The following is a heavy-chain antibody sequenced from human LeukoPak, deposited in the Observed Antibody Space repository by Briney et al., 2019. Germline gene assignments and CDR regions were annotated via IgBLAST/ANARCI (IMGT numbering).Heavy chain of an antibody. CDR2: IYWDDDR. Sequence: SGPTLLKPTQTLTLTCTFSGFSLHTDGMGVGWIRQPPVKALEWLALIYWDDDRRYSPSLRSRLTITKDTSKNQVVLTMTNMDPVDTATYYCGHRDRRAEYFQHWGQGTLVTVSS. D-gene: IGHD5-24*01. V-gene: IGHV2-5*02. CDR1: GFSLHTDGMG. J-gene: IGHJ1*01. CDR3: GHRDRRAEYFQH.